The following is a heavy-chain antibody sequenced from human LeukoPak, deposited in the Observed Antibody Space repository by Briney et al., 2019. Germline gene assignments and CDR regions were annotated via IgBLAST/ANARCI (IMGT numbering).Heavy chain of an antibody. CDR3: ARFEGRDGYNYVVY. CDR2: INPNSGGT. CDR1: GYTFTGYY. V-gene: IGHV1-2*06. Sequence: ASVRVSCKASGYTFTGYYMHWVRQAPGQGLERMGRINPNSGGTNYAQKFQGRVTMTRDTSISTAYMELSRLRSDDTAVYYCARFEGRDGYNYVVYWGQGTLVTVSS. D-gene: IGHD5-24*01. J-gene: IGHJ4*02.